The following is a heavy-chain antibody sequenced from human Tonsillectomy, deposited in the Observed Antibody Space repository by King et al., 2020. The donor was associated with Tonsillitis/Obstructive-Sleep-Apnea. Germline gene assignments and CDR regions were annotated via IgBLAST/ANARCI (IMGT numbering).Heavy chain of an antibody. J-gene: IGHJ3*02. V-gene: IGHV4-59*01. Sequence: QLQESGPGLVKPSETLSLTCIVSGGSISSYYWSWIRQPPGKGLECIGYVDYSGSTNYNPSLKSRVTISVDTSKNQFSLKLRSVTAADTAVYYCAREGNFDAFDIWGQGTMVAVSS. CDR2: VDYSGST. CDR3: AREGNFDAFDI. CDR1: GGSISSYY.